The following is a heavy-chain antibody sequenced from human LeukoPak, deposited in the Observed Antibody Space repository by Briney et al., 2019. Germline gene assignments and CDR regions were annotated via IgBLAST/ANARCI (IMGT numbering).Heavy chain of an antibody. V-gene: IGHV5-51*01. CDR2: IYPGDSDT. J-gene: IGHJ4*02. CDR1: GYSFNSYW. CDR3: AGAYYCGGGSCKLEY. Sequence: GESLKISCQGSGYSFNSYWIAWVRQMPGKGLEWMGIIYPGDSDTRYSPSFRGQITISADKSINTAYLRWSSQKASDTAMYYCAGAYYCGGGSCKLEYWGQGTLVTVSS. D-gene: IGHD2-15*01.